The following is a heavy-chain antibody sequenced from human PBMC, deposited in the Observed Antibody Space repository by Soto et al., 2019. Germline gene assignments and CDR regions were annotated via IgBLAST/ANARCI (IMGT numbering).Heavy chain of an antibody. CDR2: IIPIFGTA. CDR1: GGTFSSYA. J-gene: IGHJ3*02. CDR3: ARGRATAMVRGAFDI. D-gene: IGHD3-10*01. Sequence: SVKVSCKASGGTFSSYAISWVRQAPGQGLEWMGGIIPIFGTANYAQKFQGRVTITADKSTSTAYMELSSLRSEDTAVYYCARGRATAMVRGAFDIWGQGTMVTVSS. V-gene: IGHV1-69*06.